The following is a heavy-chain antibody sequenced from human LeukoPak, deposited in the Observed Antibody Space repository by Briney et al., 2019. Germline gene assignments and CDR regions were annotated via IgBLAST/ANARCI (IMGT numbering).Heavy chain of an antibody. Sequence: GGSLRLSCAASGFPFSSYSMTWVRQAPGKGLEWVANIKPDGTTKFYVDSVKGRFTISRDNAKRSMYLQMSSLRAEDTAVYYCARDGSLLSGSYYLDFWGQGTLVTVSS. D-gene: IGHD1-26*01. CDR1: GFPFSSYS. V-gene: IGHV3-7*01. CDR3: ARDGSLLSGSYYLDF. J-gene: IGHJ4*02. CDR2: IKPDGTTK.